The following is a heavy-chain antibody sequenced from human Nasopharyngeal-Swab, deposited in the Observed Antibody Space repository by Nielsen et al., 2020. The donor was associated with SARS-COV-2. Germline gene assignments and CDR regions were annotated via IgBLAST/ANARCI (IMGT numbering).Heavy chain of an antibody. CDR2: ISGSGDWK. Sequence: GESLKISCAASGFTFSSYAMSWVRQAPGKGLDWVSSISGSGDWKFYADSVKGRFTISRDNSKNTLYLQMNSLRAEDTAVYYCAKGSPDLFSLYDSSGYSPRYFDYWGQGTLVTVSS. CDR1: GFTFSSYA. CDR3: AKGSPDLFSLYDSSGYSPRYFDY. D-gene: IGHD3-22*01. V-gene: IGHV3-23*01. J-gene: IGHJ4*02.